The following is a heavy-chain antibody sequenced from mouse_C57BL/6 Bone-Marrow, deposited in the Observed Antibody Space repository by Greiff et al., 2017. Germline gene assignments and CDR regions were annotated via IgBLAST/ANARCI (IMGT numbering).Heavy chain of an antibody. CDR3: TIYYDYDGGPGDY. D-gene: IGHD2-4*01. J-gene: IGHJ4*01. V-gene: IGHV6-6*01. CDR1: GFTFSDAW. Sequence: EVMLVESGGGLVQPGGSMKLSCAASGFTFSDAWMDWVRQSPEKGLEWVAEIRNKANNHATYYAESVKGRFTISRDDSKSSVYLQMNSLRAEDTGIYYCTIYYDYDGGPGDYWGQGTSVTVSS. CDR2: IRNKANNHAT.